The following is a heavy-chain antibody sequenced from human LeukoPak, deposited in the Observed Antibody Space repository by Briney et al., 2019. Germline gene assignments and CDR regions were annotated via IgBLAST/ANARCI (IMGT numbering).Heavy chain of an antibody. CDR2: ISSSSSYI. J-gene: IGHJ4*02. Sequence: PGGSLRLSCAASGFTFSSCSMNWVRQAPGKGLEWVSSISSSSSYIYYADSVRGRFTISRDNAKNSLYLQMNSLRAEDTAVYYCARDSTARNIGFYYYDSSGSFDYWGQGTLVTVSS. CDR3: ARDSTARNIGFYYYDSSGSFDY. CDR1: GFTFSSCS. D-gene: IGHD3-22*01. V-gene: IGHV3-21*01.